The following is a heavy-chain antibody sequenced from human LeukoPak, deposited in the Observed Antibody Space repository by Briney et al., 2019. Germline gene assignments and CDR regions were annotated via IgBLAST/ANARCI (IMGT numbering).Heavy chain of an antibody. CDR1: GSNFNDYW. Sequence: GESLKISCKDFGSNFNDYWIAWVRQMPGKGLEWIGIIYPTNFYTPYSPSFRGQVTISVDKSVNTADLQWSSLRASDTAMYYCARRHYGGSRNSDYWGQGTLVTVSS. D-gene: IGHD3-10*01. V-gene: IGHV5-51*01. CDR3: ARRHYGGSRNSDY. CDR2: IYPTNFYT. J-gene: IGHJ4*02.